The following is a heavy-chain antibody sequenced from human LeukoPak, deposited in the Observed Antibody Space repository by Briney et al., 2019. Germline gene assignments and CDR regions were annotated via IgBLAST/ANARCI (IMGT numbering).Heavy chain of an antibody. V-gene: IGHV4-59*01. Sequence: SETLSLTCTVSGGSITTYFWSLIRQPPGKGLEWIGYIYYSGSTNYNPSLKSRVTISVDTSKNQFSLKLSSVTAADTAVYYCARSPVGAFDIWGQGTMVTVSS. CDR1: GGSITTYF. J-gene: IGHJ3*02. CDR3: ARSPVGAFDI. D-gene: IGHD3-3*01. CDR2: IYYSGST.